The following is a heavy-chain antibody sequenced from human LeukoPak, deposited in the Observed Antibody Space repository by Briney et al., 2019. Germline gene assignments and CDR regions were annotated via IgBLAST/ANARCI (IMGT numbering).Heavy chain of an antibody. J-gene: IGHJ4*02. CDR1: GFTFSSYG. CDR3: AKDVVGATGY. V-gene: IGHV3-30*18. CDR2: ISYDGSNK. D-gene: IGHD1-26*01. Sequence: PGGSLRLSCAASGFTFSSYGMHWVRQAPGKGLEWVAVISYDGSNKYYEDSVKGRFTISRDNSKNTLYLQMNSLRAEDTAVYYCAKDVVGATGYWGQGTLVTVSS.